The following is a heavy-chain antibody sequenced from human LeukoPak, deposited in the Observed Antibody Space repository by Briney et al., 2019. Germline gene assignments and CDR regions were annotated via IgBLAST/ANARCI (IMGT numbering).Heavy chain of an antibody. Sequence: GGSLRLSCVASGFTFGNFAVTWVRQAPGKGLEWVSGTIGSGDTYYADSVKGRFTMSRDNSRTTLYLQMNSLRFEDTAIYYCAKDMHYNDGRWEFDPWGQGTLVTVSS. J-gene: IGHJ5*02. CDR1: GFTFGNFA. V-gene: IGHV3-23*01. D-gene: IGHD5-24*01. CDR3: AKDMHYNDGRWEFDP. CDR2: TIGSGDT.